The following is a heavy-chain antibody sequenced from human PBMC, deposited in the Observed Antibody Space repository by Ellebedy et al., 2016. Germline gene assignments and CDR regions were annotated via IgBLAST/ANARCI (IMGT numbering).Heavy chain of an antibody. CDR2: FDPEDGET. D-gene: IGHD6-19*01. Sequence: ASVKVSCXVSGYTLTELSMHWVRQAPGKGLEWMGGFDPEDGETIYAQKFQGRVTMTEDTSTDTAYMELSSLRSEDTAVYYCATGVAAVAAPNDYWGQGTLVTVSS. J-gene: IGHJ4*02. CDR1: GYTLTELS. CDR3: ATGVAAVAAPNDY. V-gene: IGHV1-24*01.